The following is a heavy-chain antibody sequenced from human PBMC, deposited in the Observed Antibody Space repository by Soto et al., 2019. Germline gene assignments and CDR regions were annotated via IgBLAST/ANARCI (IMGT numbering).Heavy chain of an antibody. V-gene: IGHV1-8*01. CDR3: ARGEILVGATGDY. CDR1: GYTXTSYD. D-gene: IGHD1-26*01. J-gene: IGHJ4*02. Sequence: QVQLVXXXXEVKKPGASVKVSCKASGYTXTSYDINWVRQATGXXXEWMGWMNPNSGNTGYAQKFQGRVTMTRNTSISTAYMELSSLRSEDTAVYYCARGEILVGATGDYWGQGTLVTVSS. CDR2: MNPNSGNT.